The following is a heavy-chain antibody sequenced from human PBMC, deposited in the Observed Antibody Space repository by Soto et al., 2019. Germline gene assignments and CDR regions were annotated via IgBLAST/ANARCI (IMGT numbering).Heavy chain of an antibody. Sequence: QVQLVESGGGVVQPGRSLRLSCAASGFSFSAYTMHWVRQVPGNGLEWVAVISFGGNSKYYADSVKGRFTISRDNSDNTLYLQMNNLREDDTALYYCARAGYSSYQGAYFYGMDVWGQGTTVTVSS. D-gene: IGHD6-13*01. J-gene: IGHJ6*02. V-gene: IGHV3-30-3*01. CDR1: GFSFSAYT. CDR3: ARAGYSSYQGAYFYGMDV. CDR2: ISFGGNSK.